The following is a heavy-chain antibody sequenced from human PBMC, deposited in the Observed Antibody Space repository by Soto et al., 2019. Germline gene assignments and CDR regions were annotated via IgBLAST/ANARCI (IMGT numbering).Heavy chain of an antibody. CDR2: MNPNSGNT. V-gene: IGHV1-8*01. CDR3: ARWPDGYYYYGMDV. J-gene: IGHJ6*02. CDR1: GYTFTSYD. Sequence: VQLMQSGAEVKKPGASVKVSCKASGYTFTSYDINWVRQATGQGLEWMGWMNPNSGNTGYAQKFQGRVTMTRNTSISTAYMELSSLRSEDTAVYYCARWPDGYYYYGMDVWGQGTPVTVSS.